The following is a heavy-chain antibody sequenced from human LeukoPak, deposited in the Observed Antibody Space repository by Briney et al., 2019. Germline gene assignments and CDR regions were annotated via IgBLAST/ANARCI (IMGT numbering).Heavy chain of an antibody. V-gene: IGHV1-46*04. D-gene: IGHD3-22*01. J-gene: IGHJ4*02. CDR3: ARDVYDSSGYYDY. CDR1: GYTFTTYY. Sequence: ASVKVSCKASGYTFTTYYIHWVRQAPGQGLEWMGRIDPSGGSTSYAQKLRGRVTMTRDTSTSTAYMELRSLRSDDTTVYYCARDVYDSSGYYDYWGQGTLVTVSS. CDR2: IDPSGGST.